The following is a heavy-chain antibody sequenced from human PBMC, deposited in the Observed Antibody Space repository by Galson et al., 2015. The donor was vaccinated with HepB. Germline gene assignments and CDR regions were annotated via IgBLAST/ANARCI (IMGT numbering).Heavy chain of an antibody. CDR3: ARDRRCGGDCPPSAFDI. CDR1: GFTFSDYY. V-gene: IGHV3-11*06. CDR2: ISSSSSYT. J-gene: IGHJ3*02. Sequence: SLRLSCAASGFTFSDYYMSWIRQAPGKGLGWVSYISSSSSYTNYADSVKGRFTISRDNAKNSLYLQMNSLRAEDTAVYYCARDRRCGGDCPPSAFDIWGQGTMVTVSS. D-gene: IGHD2-21*01.